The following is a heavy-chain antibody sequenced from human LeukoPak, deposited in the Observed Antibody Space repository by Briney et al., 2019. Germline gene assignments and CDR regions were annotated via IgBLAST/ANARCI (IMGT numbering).Heavy chain of an antibody. D-gene: IGHD3-9*01. Sequence: PSETLSLTCAVSGGSISSGGYSWSWIRQPPGKGLEWIGYIYHSGSTYYNPSLKNRVTISVDRSKNQFSLKLSSVTAADTAVYYCARTYYDILTGYPRDAFDIWGQGTMVTVSS. J-gene: IGHJ3*02. CDR1: GGSISSGGYS. V-gene: IGHV4-30-2*01. CDR2: IYHSGST. CDR3: ARTYYDILTGYPRDAFDI.